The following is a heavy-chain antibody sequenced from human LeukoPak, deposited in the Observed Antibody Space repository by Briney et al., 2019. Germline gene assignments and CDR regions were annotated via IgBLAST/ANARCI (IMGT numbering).Heavy chain of an antibody. J-gene: IGHJ6*03. CDR3: ASSLRGGTYYYYYMDV. V-gene: IGHV3-7*01. CDR2: IKQDGSEK. D-gene: IGHD3-10*01. Sequence: GGSLRLSCAASGFTFSSYWMSWVRQAPGKGLEWVANIKQDGSEKYYVDSVKGRFTISRDNAKNSLYLQMNSLRAEDTAVYYCASSLRGGTYYYYYMDVWGKGTTVTVSS. CDR1: GFTFSSYW.